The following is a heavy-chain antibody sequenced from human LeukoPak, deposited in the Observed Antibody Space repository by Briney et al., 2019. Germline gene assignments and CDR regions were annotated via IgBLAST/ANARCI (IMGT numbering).Heavy chain of an antibody. V-gene: IGHV3-23*01. Sequence: PGGSLRLSCAASGFTFGSYAMSWVRQAPGRGLEWVSAISGSGGSTYYADSVKGRFTISRDNSKNTLYLQMNSLRAEDTAVYYWAKEWELLVGPFDYWGQGTLVTVSS. CDR2: ISGSGGST. J-gene: IGHJ4*02. D-gene: IGHD1-26*01. CDR3: AKEWELLVGPFDY. CDR1: GFTFGSYA.